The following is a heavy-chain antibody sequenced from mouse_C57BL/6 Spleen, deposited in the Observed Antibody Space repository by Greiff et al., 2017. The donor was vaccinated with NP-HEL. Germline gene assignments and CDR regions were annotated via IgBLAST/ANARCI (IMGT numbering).Heavy chain of an antibody. Sequence: EVKLVESGGGLVKPGGSLKLSCAASGFTFSDYGMHWVRQAPEKGLEWVAYISSGRSTIYYADTVKGRFTICRDNAKNTLFLQMTSLRSEDAAMYYCARRRWDYFDYWGQGTTLTVSS. J-gene: IGHJ2*01. D-gene: IGHD1-1*02. CDR2: ISSGRSTI. CDR3: ARRRWDYFDY. V-gene: IGHV5-17*01. CDR1: GFTFSDYG.